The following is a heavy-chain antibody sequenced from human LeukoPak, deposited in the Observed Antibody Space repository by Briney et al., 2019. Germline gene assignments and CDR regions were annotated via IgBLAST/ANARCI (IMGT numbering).Heavy chain of an antibody. Sequence: PGGSLRLSCAASGFTFSNFAMSWVRQAPGKGLEWVSTISGSGGSTYYADSVKGRVTISRDNSKNTLSLQVNSLTAEDTAVYYCAKGKWNDLSSHGYWGQGTLVTVSS. CDR1: GFTFSNFA. J-gene: IGHJ4*02. CDR3: AKGKWNDLSSHGY. CDR2: ISGSGGST. V-gene: IGHV3-23*01. D-gene: IGHD1-1*01.